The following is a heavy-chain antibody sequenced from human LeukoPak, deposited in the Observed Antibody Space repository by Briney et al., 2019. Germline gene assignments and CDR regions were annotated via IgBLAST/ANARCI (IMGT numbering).Heavy chain of an antibody. CDR2: ISGSGGST. CDR3: ASQSGSRRNDH. CDR1: GFTFSSYA. J-gene: IGHJ5*02. D-gene: IGHD3-10*01. Sequence: GGSLRLSCAASGFTFSSYAMSWVRQAPGKGLEWVSAISGSGGSTYYADSVKGRFTISRDNSKNTLYLQINSLRAEDTAVYYCASQSGSRRNDHWGQGTLVTVSS. V-gene: IGHV3-23*01.